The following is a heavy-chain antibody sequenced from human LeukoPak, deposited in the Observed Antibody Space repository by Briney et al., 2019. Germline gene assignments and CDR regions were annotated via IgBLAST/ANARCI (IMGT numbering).Heavy chain of an antibody. J-gene: IGHJ6*03. CDR3: ARAVLITGTTYYYYMDV. Sequence: SETLSLTCTVSGGSISSYYWSWLRQPPGKGLEWIGYIYYSGSTNYNPSLKSRVTISVDTSKNQFSLKLSSVTAADTAVYYCARAVLITGTTYYYYMDVWGKGTTVTVSS. V-gene: IGHV4-59*01. CDR1: GGSISSYY. CDR2: IYYSGST. D-gene: IGHD1-7*01.